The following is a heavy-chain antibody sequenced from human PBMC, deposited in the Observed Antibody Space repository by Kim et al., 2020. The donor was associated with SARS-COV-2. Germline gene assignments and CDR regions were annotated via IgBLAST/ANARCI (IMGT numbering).Heavy chain of an antibody. D-gene: IGHD3-10*01. CDR2: ISYDGSNK. CDR1: GFTFSSYG. J-gene: IGHJ4*02. CDR3: ARDRVYYYGSGSVDY. V-gene: IGHV3-33*05. Sequence: GGSLRLSCAASGFTFSSYGMHWVRQAPGKGLEWVAVISYDGSNKYYADSVKGLFTISRDNSKNTLYLQMNSLRAEDTAVYYCARDRVYYYGSGSVDYWGQGTLVTVSS.